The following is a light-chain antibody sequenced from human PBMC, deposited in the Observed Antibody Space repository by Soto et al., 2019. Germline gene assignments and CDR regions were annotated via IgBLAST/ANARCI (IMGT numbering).Light chain of an antibody. CDR2: EVD. J-gene: IGLJ3*02. V-gene: IGLV2-8*01. Sequence: QSALTQPPSASGSPGQSLTISCKGSNRDVGAYKYVSWYQQRPGTAPKMIIFEVDKRPSGVPNRFSGSRSGDKASLTVSGLQTEDEADYYCQSYDSSLSRRWVFGGGTKLTVL. CDR3: QSYDSSLSRRWV. CDR1: NRDVGAYKY.